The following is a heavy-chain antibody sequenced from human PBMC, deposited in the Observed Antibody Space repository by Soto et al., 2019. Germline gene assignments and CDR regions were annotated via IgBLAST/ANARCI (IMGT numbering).Heavy chain of an antibody. D-gene: IGHD3-22*01. V-gene: IGHV3-21*01. CDR1: GFTFSSYS. CDR3: ARVRYYDSSGYYGFDY. J-gene: IGHJ4*02. Sequence: EVQLVESGGGLVKPGGSLRLSCAASGFTFSSYSMNWVRQAPGKGLEWVSSISSSSSYIYYADSVKGRFTISRDNAKNSRYLQMNSLRAEDTAVYYCARVRYYDSSGYYGFDYWGQGTLVTVSS. CDR2: ISSSSSYI.